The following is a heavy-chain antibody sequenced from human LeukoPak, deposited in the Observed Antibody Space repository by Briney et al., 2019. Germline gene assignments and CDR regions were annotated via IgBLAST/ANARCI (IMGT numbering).Heavy chain of an antibody. CDR1: GYTFTSYD. Sequence: ASVKVSCKASGYTFTSYDINWVRQAPGQGLEWMGWISAYNGNTNCAQKLQGRVTMTTDTSTSTAYMELRSLRSDDTAVYYCARVGSIWVSYGMDVWGQGTTVTVSS. D-gene: IGHD3-16*01. CDR2: ISAYNGNT. CDR3: ARVGSIWVSYGMDV. J-gene: IGHJ6*02. V-gene: IGHV1-18*01.